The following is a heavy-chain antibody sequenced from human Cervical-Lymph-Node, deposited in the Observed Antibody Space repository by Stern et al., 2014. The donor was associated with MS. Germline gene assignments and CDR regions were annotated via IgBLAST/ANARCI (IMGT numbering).Heavy chain of an antibody. V-gene: IGHV4-61*02. J-gene: IGHJ5*02. CDR3: ATTRWDLFTWNWFDP. CDR1: GGSISSSGYY. Sequence: VQLVESGPGLVKPSQTLSLTCTVSGGSISSSGYYWSWIRQPADKGLEWIGRIHDSGSTYYNPPLKSRVTISMATAKTQFSLKLPSVTAADTAVYYCATTRWDLFTWNWFDPWGQGTLVTVSS. D-gene: IGHD1-26*01. CDR2: IHDSGST.